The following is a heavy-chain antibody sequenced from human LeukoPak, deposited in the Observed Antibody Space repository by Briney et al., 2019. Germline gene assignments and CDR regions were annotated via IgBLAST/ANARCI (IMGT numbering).Heavy chain of an antibody. D-gene: IGHD6-13*01. Sequence: SGGSLRLSCAASGFTFRNSAMNWVRQSPGKGLEWVSGISGGGGSTYYADSVKGRFTISRDNSKNTLYLQMNSLRAEDSAVYYCAKDSGAASDFDAFAAWGQGTMVAVSS. CDR3: AKDSGAASDFDAFAA. CDR1: GFTFRNSA. V-gene: IGHV3-23*01. J-gene: IGHJ3*01. CDR2: ISGGGGST.